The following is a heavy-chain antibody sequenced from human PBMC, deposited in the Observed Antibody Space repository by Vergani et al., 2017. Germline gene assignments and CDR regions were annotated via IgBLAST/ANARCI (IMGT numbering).Heavy chain of an antibody. D-gene: IGHD1-1*01. Sequence: QVHLVESGGGVVQPVRSLRLSCVVSGFTSSYYGMHWVRQAPGKGLEWVAVISYDGTQKYYADSVKGRFTISRDNSKSTLYLQMTSLRTEDTAVYYCSTKSCGTPGCQIGYFREWGQGTLVTVSS. CDR3: STKSCGTPGCQIGYFRE. CDR1: GFTSSYYG. J-gene: IGHJ1*01. V-gene: IGHV3-30*03. CDR2: ISYDGTQK.